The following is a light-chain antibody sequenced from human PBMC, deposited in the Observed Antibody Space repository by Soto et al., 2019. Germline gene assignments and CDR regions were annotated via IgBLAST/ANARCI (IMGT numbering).Light chain of an antibody. V-gene: IGKV3-20*01. J-gene: IGKJ4*01. CDR3: QQYGSSPLT. CDR1: QSVSSSY. CDR2: GAS. Sequence: EIVLTQSPGTLSLSPGERATLSCRASQSVSSSYLAWYQQKPGQAPRLLIYGASSRATGTPDRFSGSGSGTDLTLTISRLEPEDFAVYYCQQYGSSPLTFGGGTKVEIK.